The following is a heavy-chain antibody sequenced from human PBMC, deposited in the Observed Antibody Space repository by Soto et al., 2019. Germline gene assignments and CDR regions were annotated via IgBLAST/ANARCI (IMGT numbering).Heavy chain of an antibody. CDR1: GFTFSSYG. V-gene: IGHV3-33*01. CDR3: ARDRGSYGDSSLDY. CDR2: IWYDGSNK. D-gene: IGHD4-17*01. Sequence: QVQLVESGGGVVQPGRSLRLSCAASGFTFSSYGMHWVRQAPGKGLEWVAVIWYDGSNKYYADSVKGRFTISRDNSKNTLYLQMNSLRAADTAVYYCARDRGSYGDSSLDYWGQGTLVTVSS. J-gene: IGHJ4*02.